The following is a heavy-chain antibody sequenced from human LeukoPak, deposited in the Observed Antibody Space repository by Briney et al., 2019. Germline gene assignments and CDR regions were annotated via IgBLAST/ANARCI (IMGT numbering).Heavy chain of an antibody. D-gene: IGHD3-9*01. CDR2: IYYSGST. V-gene: IGHV4-39*07. CDR3: AILTGENYYYYYMDV. CDR1: GGSISSSSYY. Sequence: SETLSLTCTVSGGSISSSSYYWGWIRQPPGKGLEWIGSIYYSGSTYYNPSLKSRVTISVDTSKNQFSLKLSSVTAADTAVYYCAILTGENYYYYYMDVWGKGTTVTVSS. J-gene: IGHJ6*03.